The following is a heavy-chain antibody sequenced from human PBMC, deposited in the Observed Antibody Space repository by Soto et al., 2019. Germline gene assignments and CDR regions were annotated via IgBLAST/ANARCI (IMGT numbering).Heavy chain of an antibody. CDR2: IYYSGST. J-gene: IGHJ4*02. D-gene: IGHD3-10*01. Sequence: PSETLSLTCTVSGGSISSSSYYWGWIRQPPGKGLEWIGSIYYSGSTYYNPSLKSRVTISVDTSKNQFSLKLSSVTAADTAVYYCARLLWGVTLVDPDYWGQGTLVTVSS. CDR3: ARLLWGVTLVDPDY. CDR1: GGSISSSSYY. V-gene: IGHV4-39*01.